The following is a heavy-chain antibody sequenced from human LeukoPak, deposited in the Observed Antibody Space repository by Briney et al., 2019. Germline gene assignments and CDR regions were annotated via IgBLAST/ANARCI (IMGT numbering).Heavy chain of an antibody. CDR1: GGTFSSYA. Sequence: SVKVSCKASGGTFSSYAISWVRQAPGQELEWMGGIIPIFGTANYAQKFQGRVTITADESTSTAHMELSSLRSEDTAVYYCAAPYYYDSSGSFDYWGQGTLVTVSS. CDR2: IIPIFGTA. D-gene: IGHD3-22*01. CDR3: AAPYYYDSSGSFDY. J-gene: IGHJ4*02. V-gene: IGHV1-69*13.